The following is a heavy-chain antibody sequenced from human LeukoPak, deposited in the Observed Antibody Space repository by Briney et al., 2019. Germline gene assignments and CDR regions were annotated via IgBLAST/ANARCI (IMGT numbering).Heavy chain of an antibody. Sequence: PSETLSLTCTVSGGSISSYYWSWIRQPPGKGLEWIGYIYYSGSTNYNPSLKSRVTISVDTSKNRFSLKLSSVTAADTAVYYCARSLSGSGYHWFDPWGQGTLVTVSS. CDR1: GGSISSYY. J-gene: IGHJ5*02. D-gene: IGHD3-22*01. CDR2: IYYSGST. CDR3: ARSLSGSGYHWFDP. V-gene: IGHV4-59*01.